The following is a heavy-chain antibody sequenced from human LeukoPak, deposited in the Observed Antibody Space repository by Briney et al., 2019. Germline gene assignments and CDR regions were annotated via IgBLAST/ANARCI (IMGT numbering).Heavy chain of an antibody. D-gene: IGHD3-22*01. J-gene: IGHJ1*01. Sequence: PSETLSLTCAVYGGSFSGYYWSWIRQPPGKGLEWIGEINHSGSTNYNPSLKSRVTISVDTSKNQFSLKLSSVTAADTAVYYCARPKYYYDSSGYRAEYFQHWGQGTLVTVSS. CDR2: INHSGST. CDR3: ARPKYYYDSSGYRAEYFQH. CDR1: GGSFSGYY. V-gene: IGHV4-34*01.